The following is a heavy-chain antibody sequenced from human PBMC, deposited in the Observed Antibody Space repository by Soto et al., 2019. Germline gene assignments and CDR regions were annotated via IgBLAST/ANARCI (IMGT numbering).Heavy chain of an antibody. D-gene: IGHD6-13*01. J-gene: IGHJ6*02. CDR2: IYWNDDK. CDR3: AHRRPDGIAAAEPRNYYYYYGMDV. Sequence: SGPTLVKPTQTLTLTCTFSGFSLSTSGVGVGWIRQPPGKALEWLALIYWNDDKRYSPSLKSRLTITKDTSKNQVVLTMTNMDPVDTATYYCAHRRPDGIAAAEPRNYYYYYGMDVWGQGTTVTVSS. V-gene: IGHV2-5*01. CDR1: GFSLSTSGVG.